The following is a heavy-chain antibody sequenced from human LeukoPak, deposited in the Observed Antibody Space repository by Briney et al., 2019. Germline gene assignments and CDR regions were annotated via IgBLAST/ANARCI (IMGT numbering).Heavy chain of an antibody. CDR2: MNPNSGNT. D-gene: IGHD6-13*01. V-gene: IGHV1-8*01. J-gene: IGHJ6*02. CDR3: ARGTISSSWYSLYYYYYYGMDV. CDR1: GYTFTSYD. Sequence: GASVKVSCTASGYTFTSYDINWVRQATGQGLEWMGWMNPNSGNTDYAQKFQGRVTMTRNTSISTAYMELSSLRSEDTAVYYCARGTISSSWYSLYYYYYYGMDVWGQGTTVTVSS.